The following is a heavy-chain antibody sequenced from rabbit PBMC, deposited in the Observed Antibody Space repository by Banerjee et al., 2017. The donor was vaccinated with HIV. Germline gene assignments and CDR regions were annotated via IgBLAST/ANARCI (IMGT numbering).Heavy chain of an antibody. CDR3: ARDVSYVSGRGANDL. J-gene: IGHJ6*01. CDR1: GFSFSSVYD. CDR2: INTISGNT. D-gene: IGHD4-1*01. V-gene: IGHV1S40*01. Sequence: QSLEESGGDLVKPGASLTLTCKASGFSFSSVYDMCWVRQAPGKGLEWIACINTISGNTVYASWVNGRFTISLDNAQNTLYLQLNSLTAADSATYFCARDVSYVSGRGANDLWGPGTLVTVS.